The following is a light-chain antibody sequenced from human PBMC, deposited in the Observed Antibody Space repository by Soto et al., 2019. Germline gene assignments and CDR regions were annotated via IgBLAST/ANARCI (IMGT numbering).Light chain of an antibody. CDR2: DVS. J-gene: IGLJ3*02. Sequence: QSVLTQPRSVSGSPGQSVTISCTGTSSDVGVYNYVSWYQQHPGKAPKLMICDVSKRPSGVPDRFSASKSGTSASLAISGLRSDDEADYYCAAWDDSLRGWVFGGGTKLTVL. V-gene: IGLV2-11*01. CDR1: SSDVGVYNY. CDR3: AAWDDSLRGWV.